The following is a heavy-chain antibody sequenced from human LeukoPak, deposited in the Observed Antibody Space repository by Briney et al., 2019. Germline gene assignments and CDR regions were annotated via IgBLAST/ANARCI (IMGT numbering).Heavy chain of an antibody. D-gene: IGHD2-21*01. CDR1: GFTFSSYS. CDR2: ISSSSSTI. J-gene: IGHJ6*03. CDR3: AREVGDCGGDCYAYYYYMDV. V-gene: IGHV3-48*01. Sequence: GRSLRLSCAASGFTFSSYSMNWVRQAPGKGLEWVSYISSSSSTIYYADSVKGRFTISRDNAKNSLYLQMNSLRAEDTAVYYCAREVGDCGGDCYAYYYYMDVWGKGTTVTVSS.